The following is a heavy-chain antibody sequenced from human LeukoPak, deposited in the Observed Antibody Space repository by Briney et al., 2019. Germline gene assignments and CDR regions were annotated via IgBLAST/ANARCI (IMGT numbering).Heavy chain of an antibody. J-gene: IGHJ4*02. CDR3: AKDRFGDGNNLAN. V-gene: IGHV3-23*01. D-gene: IGHD5-24*01. Sequence: GGSLRLSCAASGFTFRNYALTGVRRAPGKGLEWVSTITASGESTYYADSVKGRFTISRDNFRDTLYLQMSSLRAEDTAVYYCAKDRFGDGNNLANWGQGTLVTVST. CDR1: GFTFRNYA. CDR2: ITASGEST.